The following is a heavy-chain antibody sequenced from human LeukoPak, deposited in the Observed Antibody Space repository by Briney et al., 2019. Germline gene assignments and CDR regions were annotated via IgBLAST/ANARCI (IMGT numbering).Heavy chain of an antibody. V-gene: IGHV3-7*01. Sequence: GGSLRLSCAASGFTFSSYWMSWVRQAPGKGLEWVANIKQVGSETYSVDSVKGRFTISRDNTKNSLYLQIYTLREADTGVYYCVTTYYDFWSGYFPSDYGGEGTLVTLSS. J-gene: IGHJ4*02. CDR3: VTTYYDFWSGYFPSDY. D-gene: IGHD3-3*01. CDR1: GFTFSSYW. CDR2: IKQVGSET.